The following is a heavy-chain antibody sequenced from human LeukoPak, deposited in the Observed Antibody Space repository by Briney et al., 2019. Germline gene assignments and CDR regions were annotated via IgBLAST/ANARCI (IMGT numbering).Heavy chain of an antibody. D-gene: IGHD2-2*02. CDR3: AKNRVPTAITPDS. Sequence: GGSLRLSCAASGFTVSSNYMSWVRQAPGKGLEWVAVIPYDGSNKYYTDSVKGRFTISRDNSKNTLYLQMNSLRAEDTAVYYCAKNRVPTAITPDSWGQGTLVTVSS. CDR2: IPYDGSNK. J-gene: IGHJ5*01. V-gene: IGHV3-30*18. CDR1: GFTVSSNY.